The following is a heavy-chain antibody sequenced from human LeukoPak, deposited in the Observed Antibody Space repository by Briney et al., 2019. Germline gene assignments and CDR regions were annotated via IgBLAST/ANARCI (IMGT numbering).Heavy chain of an antibody. CDR1: GFSINSCGY. D-gene: IGHD2-2*02. J-gene: IGHJ5*02. CDR2: IYHTGTT. Sequence: KPSGTLSLTWAVSGFSINSCGYWGWVPEPPGEGLGGVGAIYHTGTTYYNPSLKSRVTIPVDTSSNQFSLRLSPVTAADTAVYYCARLGCGSTSCYKIWFDPWGQGTLVTVSS. V-gene: IGHV4-38-2*01. CDR3: ARLGCGSTSCYKIWFDP.